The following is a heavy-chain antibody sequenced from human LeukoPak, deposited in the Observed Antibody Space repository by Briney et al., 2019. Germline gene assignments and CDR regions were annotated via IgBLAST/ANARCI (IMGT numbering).Heavy chain of an antibody. CDR1: GFTFSSYS. CDR2: ISSSSSYI. Sequence: PGGSLRLSCAASGFTFSSYSMNWVRQASGKGLEWVSSISSSSSYIYYADSVKGRFTISRDNAKNSLYLQMNSLRAEDTAVYYCAKDSDSSSGVFDYWGQGTPVTVSS. D-gene: IGHD6-6*01. CDR3: AKDSDSSSGVFDY. V-gene: IGHV3-21*04. J-gene: IGHJ4*02.